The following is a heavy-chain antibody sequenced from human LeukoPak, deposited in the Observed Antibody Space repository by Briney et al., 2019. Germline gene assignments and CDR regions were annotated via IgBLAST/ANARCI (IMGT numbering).Heavy chain of an antibody. Sequence: TGGSLRLSCAASGFTFSDYYMSWIRQAPGKGLEWVSYISSSGSTIYYADSVKGRFTISRDNAKNSLYLQMNSLRAEDTAVYYCARGVTIFGEQTFYGMDVWGQGTLVTVSS. CDR1: GFTFSDYY. CDR3: ARGVTIFGEQTFYGMDV. V-gene: IGHV3-11*01. D-gene: IGHD3-3*01. CDR2: ISSSGSTI. J-gene: IGHJ6*02.